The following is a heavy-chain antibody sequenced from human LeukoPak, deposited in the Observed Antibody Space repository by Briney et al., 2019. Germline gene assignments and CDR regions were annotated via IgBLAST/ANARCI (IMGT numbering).Heavy chain of an antibody. D-gene: IGHD6-13*01. CDR2: ISWNSGSI. CDR1: GFTFDDYA. J-gene: IGHJ3*02. Sequence: PGGSLRLSCAASGFTFDDYAMHWVRQAPGKGLEWVSGISWNSGSIGYADSVKGRFTISRDNAKNSLYLQMNSLRAEDMALYYCAKTSRIAVAGTRADAFDIWGRGTMVTVSS. V-gene: IGHV3-9*03. CDR3: AKTSRIAVAGTRADAFDI.